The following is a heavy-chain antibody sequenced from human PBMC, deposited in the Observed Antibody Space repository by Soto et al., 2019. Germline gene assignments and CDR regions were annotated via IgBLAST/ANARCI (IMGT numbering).Heavy chain of an antibody. CDR1: GGSIRNYY. J-gene: IGHJ4*02. D-gene: IGHD6-19*01. V-gene: IGHV4-59*01. Sequence: ASETLSLTCTVSGGSIRNYYWSWIRQPPGKGLEWIGYIYNSGDTNYSPSLKSRVTISVDPSKNQFSLKLRSVTAADTAVYYCARRDREYSSGWYFDYWGQGALVTVSS. CDR2: IYNSGDT. CDR3: ARRDREYSSGWYFDY.